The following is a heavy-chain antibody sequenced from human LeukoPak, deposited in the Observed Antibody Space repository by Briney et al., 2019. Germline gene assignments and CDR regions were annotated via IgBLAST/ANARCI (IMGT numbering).Heavy chain of an antibody. CDR2: ISSSSSYI. CDR1: GFTFSSYS. CDR3: ARVLGGYSYCYLGYYFDY. D-gene: IGHD5-18*01. J-gene: IGHJ4*02. Sequence: GGSLRLSCAASGFTFSSYSMNWVRQAPGKGLEWVSSISSSSSYIYYADSVKGRFTISRDNAKNSLYLQMNSLRAEDTAVYYCARVLGGYSYCYLGYYFDYWGQGTLVTVSS. V-gene: IGHV3-21*01.